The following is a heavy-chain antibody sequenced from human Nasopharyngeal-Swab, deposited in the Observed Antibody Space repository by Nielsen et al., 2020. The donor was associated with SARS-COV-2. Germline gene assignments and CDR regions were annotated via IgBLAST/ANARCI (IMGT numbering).Heavy chain of an antibody. CDR3: ARWNFAFDY. D-gene: IGHD1-1*01. CDR2: IEQHGSAT. CDR1: GFTFSTYY. V-gene: IGHV3-7*01. J-gene: IGHJ4*02. Sequence: GGSLRLFCVVSGFTFSTYYMGWVRQAPGKGLEWVAHIEQHGSATIYVDSVKGRFTISRDNAKNLLYLQMNSLRAEDTAVYYCARWNFAFDYWGQGTVVTVSS.